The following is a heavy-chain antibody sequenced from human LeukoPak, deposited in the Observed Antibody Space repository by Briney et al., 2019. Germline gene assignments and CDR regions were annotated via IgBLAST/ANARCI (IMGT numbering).Heavy chain of an antibody. Sequence: GGSLRLSCTVSGFTVSSNSMSWVRQAPGKGLEWVSFIYSGGNTHNSDSVKGRFTISRDNSKNTLYLQMNSLRAEDTAVYYCARDPDYGDYGTDYWGQGTLVTVSS. CDR3: ARDPDYGDYGTDY. CDR1: GFTVSSNS. D-gene: IGHD4-17*01. J-gene: IGHJ4*02. CDR2: IYSGGNT. V-gene: IGHV3-53*01.